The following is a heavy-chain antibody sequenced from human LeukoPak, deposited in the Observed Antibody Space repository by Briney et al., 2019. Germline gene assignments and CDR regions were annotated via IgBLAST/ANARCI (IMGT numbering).Heavy chain of an antibody. V-gene: IGHV4-59*08. CDR1: GGSISSYY. D-gene: IGHD4-23*01. J-gene: IGHJ6*02. Sequence: SETLSLTCTVSGGSISSYYWSWIRQPPGKGLEWIGYIYYSGSTNYNPSLKSRVTISVDASKNQFSLKLSSVTAADTAVYYCARQSWNYGGPNYYYYYGMDVWGQGTTVTVSS. CDR2: IYYSGST. CDR3: ARQSWNYGGPNYYYYYGMDV.